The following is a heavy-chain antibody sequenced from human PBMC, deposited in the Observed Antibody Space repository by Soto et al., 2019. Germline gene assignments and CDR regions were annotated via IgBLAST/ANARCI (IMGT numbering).Heavy chain of an antibody. CDR1: GGSISSGDYY. CDR3: ARMGLPLGELSRNWFDP. D-gene: IGHD3-16*02. CDR2: IYYSGRT. Sequence: QVQLQESGPGLVKPSQTLSLTCTISGGSISSGDYYWSWIRHPPGKGLECIGSIYYSGRTNYNPSLKSRRNISLDTSTTQFPLKLSSVTAADTAVYYCARMGLPLGELSRNWFDPWGQGTLVTVSS. J-gene: IGHJ5*02. V-gene: IGHV4-31*03.